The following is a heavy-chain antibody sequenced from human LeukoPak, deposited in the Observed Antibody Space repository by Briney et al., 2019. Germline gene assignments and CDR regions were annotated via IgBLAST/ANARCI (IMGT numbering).Heavy chain of an antibody. J-gene: IGHJ4*02. CDR3: AKVERYGDGFDY. V-gene: IGHV3-30*02. CDR2: IRYDGSN. CDR1: GFTFSSYS. Sequence: GGSLRLSCAASGFTFSSYSMNWVRQAPGKGLEWVAFIRYDGSNNYADSVKGRFTISRDNSKNTLYLQMNSLRAEDTAVYYCAKVERYGDGFDYWGQGTLVTVSS. D-gene: IGHD2-21*02.